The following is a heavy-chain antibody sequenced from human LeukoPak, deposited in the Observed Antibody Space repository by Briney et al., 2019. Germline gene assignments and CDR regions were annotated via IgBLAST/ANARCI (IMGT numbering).Heavy chain of an antibody. V-gene: IGHV4-59*08. CDR3: ARYIVATIGDYFDY. Sequence: PSETLSLTCTVSGGSISSYYWSWIRQPPGKGLEWIGYIYYSGSTNYNPSLKRRVTISVETTKNQFSLKLSSVTAADTAVYYCARYIVATIGDYFDYWGQGTLVTVSS. J-gene: IGHJ4*02. CDR1: GGSISSYY. CDR2: IYYSGST. D-gene: IGHD5-12*01.